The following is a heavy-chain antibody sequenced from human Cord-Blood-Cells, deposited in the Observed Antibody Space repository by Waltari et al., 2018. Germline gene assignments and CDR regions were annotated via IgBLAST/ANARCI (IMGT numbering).Heavy chain of an antibody. J-gene: IGHJ6*02. V-gene: IGHV1-18*01. CDR3: AREFGRSASSGWYYYYYGMDV. CDR1: GYTFTSYG. CDR2: ISAYNGNT. D-gene: IGHD6-19*01. Sequence: QVQLVQSGAEVKKPGASVKVSCKASGYTFTSYGIRWVRQAPGHGLEWMGWISAYNGNTNYAQKLQGRVTMTTDTSTSTAYMELRSLRSDDTAVYYCAREFGRSASSGWYYYYYGMDVWGQGTTVTVSS.